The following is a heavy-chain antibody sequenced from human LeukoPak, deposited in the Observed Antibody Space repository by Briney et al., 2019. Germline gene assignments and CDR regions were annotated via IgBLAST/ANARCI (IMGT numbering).Heavy chain of an antibody. CDR3: ARGEGARDGYNYEGPFYFDY. V-gene: IGHV4-34*01. J-gene: IGHJ4*02. CDR2: INHSGST. Sequence: PSETLSLTCAVYGGPFSDYYWSWIRQPPGKGLEWIAEINHSGSTNYSPSLKSRVTISIDTSKNQFSLKLNTMTAADTAVYYCARGEGARDGYNYEGPFYFDYWGQGTLVTVSS. CDR1: GGPFSDYY. D-gene: IGHD5-24*01.